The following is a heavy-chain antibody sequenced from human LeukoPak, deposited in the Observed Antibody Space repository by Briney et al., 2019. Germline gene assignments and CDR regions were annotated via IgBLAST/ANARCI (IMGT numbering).Heavy chain of an antibody. CDR3: ANIGYSGYAWDY. Sequence: GGSLRLSCAASGFTFSTYAMSWVRQAPGKGLEWVSTISGSGGSTYYADSVKGRFTISRDNSKNTLYLQMNSLRTEDTAVYYCANIGYSGYAWDYWGQGTLVTVSS. V-gene: IGHV3-23*01. J-gene: IGHJ4*02. CDR2: ISGSGGST. CDR1: GFTFSTYA. D-gene: IGHD5-12*01.